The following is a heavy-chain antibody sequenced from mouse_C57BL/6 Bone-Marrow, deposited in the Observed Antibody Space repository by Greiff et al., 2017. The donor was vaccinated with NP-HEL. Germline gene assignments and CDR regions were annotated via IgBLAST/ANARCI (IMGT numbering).Heavy chain of an antibody. CDR1: GFTFSDYY. CDR2: INYDGSST. J-gene: IGHJ1*03. D-gene: IGHD1-1*01. Sequence: EVQLVESEGGLVQPGSSMKLSCTASGFTFSDYYMAWVRQVPEKGLEWVANINYDGSSTYYLDSLKSRFILSRDNAKNILYLQMSSLKSEDTATYYCARTVVAPYWYFDVWGTGTTVTVSS. V-gene: IGHV5-16*01. CDR3: ARTVVAPYWYFDV.